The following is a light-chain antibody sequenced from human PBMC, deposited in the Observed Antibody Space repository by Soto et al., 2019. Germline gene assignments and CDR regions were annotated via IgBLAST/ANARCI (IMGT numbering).Light chain of an antibody. CDR2: EGT. Sequence: QSALTQPASVSGSPGQSITISCTGTSSDVVNDLLVSWYQQQPGKAPKLMIYEGTKRPAGVSDRFSGSKSGNTASLTVSGLQAEDEADYHCNSYAGSNTMVFGGGTELTVL. CDR3: NSYAGSNTMV. CDR1: SSDVVNDLL. V-gene: IGLV2-14*02. J-gene: IGLJ2*01.